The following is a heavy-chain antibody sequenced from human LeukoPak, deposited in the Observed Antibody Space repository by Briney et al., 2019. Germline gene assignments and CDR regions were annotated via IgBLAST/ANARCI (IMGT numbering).Heavy chain of an antibody. CDR3: ARDWGAAGLWDY. V-gene: IGHV3-7*05. CDR2: IKEDGSEK. D-gene: IGHD6-13*01. Sequence: GGSLRLSCASSGFTFSNYWMSWVRQAPGKGLEWVANIKEDGSEKDYVDTVKGRFTISRDNAKNSLYLQMNSLRAEDTAIYYCARDWGAAGLWDYWGQGTLVTVSS. J-gene: IGHJ4*02. CDR1: GFTFSNYW.